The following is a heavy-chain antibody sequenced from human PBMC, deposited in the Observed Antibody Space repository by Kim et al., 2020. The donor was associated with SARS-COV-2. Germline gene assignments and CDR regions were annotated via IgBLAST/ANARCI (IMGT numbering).Heavy chain of an antibody. V-gene: IGHV3-48*03. CDR3: AKYNWNSDY. CDR2: STI. J-gene: IGHJ4*02. D-gene: IGHD1-7*01. Sequence: STIYYADSVKGRFTISRDNAKNSLYLQMNSLRAEDTAVYYCAKYNWNSDYWGQGTLVTVSS.